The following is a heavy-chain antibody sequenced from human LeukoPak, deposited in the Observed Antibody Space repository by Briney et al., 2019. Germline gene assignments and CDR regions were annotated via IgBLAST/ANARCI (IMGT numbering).Heavy chain of an antibody. D-gene: IGHD3-10*01. J-gene: IGHJ5*02. CDR2: IIPILGIA. Sequence: ASVKVSCKASGYTFTGYYMHWVRQAPGQGPEWMGRIIPILGIANYAQKFQGRVTITADKSTSTAYMELSSLRSEDTAVYYCASYPYYYGSGALNNWFDPWGQGTLVTVSS. CDR3: ASYPYYYGSGALNNWFDP. V-gene: IGHV1-69*02. CDR1: GYTFTGYY.